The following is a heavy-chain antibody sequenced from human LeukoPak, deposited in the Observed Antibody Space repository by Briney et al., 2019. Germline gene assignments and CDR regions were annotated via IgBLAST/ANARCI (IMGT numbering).Heavy chain of an antibody. D-gene: IGHD3-3*01. J-gene: IGHJ6*03. CDR1: GYTFTGYY. Sequence: GASVKVSCKASGYTFTGYYMHWVRQAPGQGLEWMGWINPNSGGTNYAQKFQGRVTMTRDTSISTAYMELSRLRSDDTAVYYCARDLFHYDFWSGPPYYYYYMDVWGKGTTVTVSS. CDR2: INPNSGGT. V-gene: IGHV1-2*02. CDR3: ARDLFHYDFWSGPPYYYYYMDV.